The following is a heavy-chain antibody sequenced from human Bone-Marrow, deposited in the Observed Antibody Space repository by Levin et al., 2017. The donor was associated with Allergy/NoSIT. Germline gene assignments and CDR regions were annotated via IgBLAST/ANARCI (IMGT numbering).Heavy chain of an antibody. CDR1: GYNFASYW. J-gene: IGHJ6*02. CDR2: IDTYDLDT. V-gene: IGHV5-51*01. D-gene: IGHD2-15*01. Sequence: KFGESLKISCQGSGYNFASYWIAWVRQMPGKGLEWMGSIDTYDLDTRYSPSFQGQVTISADKSIRTAYLQWSSLKASDSAIYYCAQTVVVAVSDSQYAYGFDVWGQGTTVTVSS. CDR3: AQTVVVAVSDSQYAYGFDV.